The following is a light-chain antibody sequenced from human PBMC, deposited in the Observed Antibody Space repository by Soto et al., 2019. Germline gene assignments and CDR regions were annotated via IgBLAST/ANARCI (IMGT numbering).Light chain of an antibody. J-gene: IGKJ1*01. V-gene: IGKV3-20*01. CDR2: GAS. Sequence: EIVLKQSPDTLSLSPGERAALYCTTSQSIDSSYLAWYQQKRGQAPRLLIYGASSRATGIPDRFSGSGSGTDFTLTINRLEPEDFAVYYCQQYDSSTWTFGQGTKVDIK. CDR3: QQYDSSTWT. CDR1: QSIDSSY.